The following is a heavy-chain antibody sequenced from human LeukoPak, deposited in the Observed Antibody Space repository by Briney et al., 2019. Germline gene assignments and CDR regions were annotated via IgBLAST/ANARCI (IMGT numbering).Heavy chain of an antibody. Sequence: PSETLSLTCTVSGGSISSSSYYWGWIRQPPGKGLEWIGSIYYSGSTYYNPSLKSRVTISVDTSKNQFSLKLSSVTAADTAVYYCAEGVVAATPESDYWGQGTLDTVSS. J-gene: IGHJ4*02. V-gene: IGHV4-39*01. D-gene: IGHD2-15*01. CDR3: AEGVVAATPESDY. CDR1: GGSISSSSYY. CDR2: IYYSGST.